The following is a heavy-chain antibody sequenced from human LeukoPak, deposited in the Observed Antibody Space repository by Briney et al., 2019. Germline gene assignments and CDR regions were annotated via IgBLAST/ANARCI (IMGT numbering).Heavy chain of an antibody. CDR1: GYTFTVHY. V-gene: IGHV1-2*02. CDR3: GIDAGDGYTPADY. J-gene: IGHJ4*02. Sequence: GASVKFCCKASGYTFTVHYIHWRRHAPGQGNEWVGWINANSRATSSAQKFQCRVTMTRDTSISTAYMEPSSLRSDGLAVYYSGIDAGDGYTPADYCGQGTLVTVSS. D-gene: IGHD5-24*01. CDR2: INANSRAT.